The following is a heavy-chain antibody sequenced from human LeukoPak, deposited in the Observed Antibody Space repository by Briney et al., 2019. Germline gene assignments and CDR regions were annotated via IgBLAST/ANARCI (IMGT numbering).Heavy chain of an antibody. D-gene: IGHD5-24*01. CDR2: MSSSSSDT. J-gene: IGHJ4*02. V-gene: IGHV3-11*06. Sequence: GGSLRLSCAASGFTFSDYYMSWIRQAPGKGLEGVSYMSSSSSDTNYADSVKGRFTISRDNAKKSLYLQMNSLRAEDTAVYYCARGSRTIQLGDDYWGQGTLVTVSS. CDR3: ARGSRTIQLGDDY. CDR1: GFTFSDYY.